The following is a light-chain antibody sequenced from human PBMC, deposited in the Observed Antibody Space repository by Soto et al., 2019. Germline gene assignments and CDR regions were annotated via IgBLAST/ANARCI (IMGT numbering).Light chain of an antibody. CDR3: LQHYDYPWT. CDR2: GAS. CDR1: QGITNR. V-gene: IGKV1-16*02. J-gene: IGKJ1*01. Sequence: DIQMTQSPSSLSASVGDSVTITCRASQGITNRLGWFQQKPGEAPKSLIYGASSLQSGVPSKFRGTGSGTDFSLTISSLQPEDFATYYCLQHYDYPWTLGQGTKADIK.